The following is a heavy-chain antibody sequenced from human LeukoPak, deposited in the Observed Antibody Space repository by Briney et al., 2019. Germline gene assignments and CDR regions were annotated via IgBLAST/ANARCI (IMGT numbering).Heavy chain of an antibody. CDR2: IYSGGST. CDR1: GFTVSSNY. Sequence: PRGLLRLSRAASGFTVSSNYMSSVRQASGKGLEWVSVIYSGGSTDYKDSVKDRFIISRENSKNTLYLQMNSLRAEDTAVYYCAKEMATMNAFDIWGQGTMVTVSS. V-gene: IGHV3-66*01. J-gene: IGHJ3*02. D-gene: IGHD5-24*01. CDR3: AKEMATMNAFDI.